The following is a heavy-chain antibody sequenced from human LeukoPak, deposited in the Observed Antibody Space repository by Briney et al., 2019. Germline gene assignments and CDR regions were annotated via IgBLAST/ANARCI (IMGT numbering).Heavy chain of an antibody. V-gene: IGHV1-69*04. CDR2: IIPILGIA. Sequence: GASVKVSCKASGGTFSSYAISWVRQAPGQGLEWMGRIIPILGIANYAQKFQGRVTITADKSTSTAYMELSSLRSEDTAVYYCAGGGYYCSGGSCYDYWGQGTLVTVSS. D-gene: IGHD2-15*01. CDR1: GGTFSSYA. CDR3: AGGGYYCSGGSCYDY. J-gene: IGHJ4*02.